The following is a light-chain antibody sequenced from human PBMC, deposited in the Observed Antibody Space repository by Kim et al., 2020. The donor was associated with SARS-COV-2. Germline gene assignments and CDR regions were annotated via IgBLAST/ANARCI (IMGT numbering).Light chain of an antibody. CDR3: QQYYSTPIT. J-gene: IGKJ5*01. CDR2: WAS. Sequence: ATIKCKSSQSVLYNSNKNNYLAWFQQKPGQPPKLLIYWASTRESGVPDRFRGSGSGTDFTLTISSLQAEDVAVYYCQQYYSTPITFGQGTRLEIK. CDR1: QSVLYNSNKNNY. V-gene: IGKV4-1*01.